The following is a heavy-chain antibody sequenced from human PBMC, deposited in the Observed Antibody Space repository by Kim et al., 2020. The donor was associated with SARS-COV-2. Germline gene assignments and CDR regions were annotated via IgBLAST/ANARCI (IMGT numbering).Heavy chain of an antibody. D-gene: IGHD3-22*01. CDR2: IYYSGST. CDR3: ARYYYDSSRYYPYYYYYGMDV. CDR1: GGSISSYY. J-gene: IGHJ6*02. V-gene: IGHV4-59*01. Sequence: SETLSLTCTVSGGSISSYYWSWIRQPPGKGLEWIGYIYYSGSTNYNPSLKSRVTISVDTSKNQFSLKLSSVTAADTAVYYCARYYYDSSRYYPYYYYYGMDVWGQGTTVTVSS.